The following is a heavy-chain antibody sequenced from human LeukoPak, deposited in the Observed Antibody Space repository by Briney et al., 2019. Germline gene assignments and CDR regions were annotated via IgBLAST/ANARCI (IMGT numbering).Heavy chain of an antibody. Sequence: GGSLRLSCAASGFTFSSYWMSWVRQAPGKGLEWVANIKQDGSEKYYVDSVKGRFTISRDNAKNSLYLQMNGLRAEDTAVYYCARLFPVPAANLDYWGQGTLVTVSS. CDR1: GFTFSSYW. CDR2: IKQDGSEK. D-gene: IGHD2-2*01. J-gene: IGHJ4*02. V-gene: IGHV3-7*01. CDR3: ARLFPVPAANLDY.